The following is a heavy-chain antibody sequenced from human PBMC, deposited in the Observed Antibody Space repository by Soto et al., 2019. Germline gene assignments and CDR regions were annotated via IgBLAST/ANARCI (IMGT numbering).Heavy chain of an antibody. V-gene: IGHV1-18*01. CDR2: ISAYNGNT. Sequence: VQLVQSGAEVKKPGASVKVSCKASGYTFTSYGISWVRQAPGQGLEWMGWISAYNGNTNYAQKPQARVPMTTGTSTRTAYLELRSLRSDDTAVYYCARDRAVLWFGDLSGWFVSCGQGSLVTVSS. CDR1: GYTFTSYG. CDR3: ARDRAVLWFGDLSGWFVS. D-gene: IGHD3-10*01. J-gene: IGHJ5*01.